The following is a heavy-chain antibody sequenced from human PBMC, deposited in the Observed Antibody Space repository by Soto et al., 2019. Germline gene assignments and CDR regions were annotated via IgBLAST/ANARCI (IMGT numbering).Heavy chain of an antibody. CDR3: ARHLCSSVAVRPPGD. D-gene: IGHD2-8*02. Sequence: KLSYKGSGKLFSIYWIACVRQMCGKCLEWMGVICVGNSDTRYIPSLESKVSISADRSISTVYLQWDSVKAADTEIYYGARHLCSSVAVRPPGDWGQGTQVTVSS. V-gene: IGHV5-51*01. J-gene: IGHJ4*02. CDR1: GKLFSIYW. CDR2: ICVGNSDT.